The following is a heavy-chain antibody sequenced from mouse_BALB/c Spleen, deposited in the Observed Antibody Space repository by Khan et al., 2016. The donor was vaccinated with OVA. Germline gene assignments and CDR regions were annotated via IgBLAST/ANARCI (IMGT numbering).Heavy chain of an antibody. CDR3: ARRNYFGYTFAY. J-gene: IGHJ3*01. D-gene: IGHD1-2*01. Sequence: VQLQESGAELARPGASVKLSCKASGYTFTDYYINWVKLRTGQGLEWIGEISPGSGDTYYNERFKGTATLTADKSSSTAYMQLSSLTSEASAGYFCARRNYFGYTFAYWGQGTLVTVSA. CDR1: GYTFTDYY. V-gene: IGHV1-77*01. CDR2: ISPGSGDT.